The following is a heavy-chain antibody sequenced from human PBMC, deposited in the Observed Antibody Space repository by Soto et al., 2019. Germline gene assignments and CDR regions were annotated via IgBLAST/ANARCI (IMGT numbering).Heavy chain of an antibody. CDR3: ARIRSITWGSYFYGMDV. V-gene: IGHV2-26*01. CDR2: IFSNDEK. J-gene: IGHJ6*02. D-gene: IGHD3-16*01. Sequence: QVTLKESGPVLVKPSETLTLTCSVSGFSLSDTTMGVSWIRQPPRKALEWLAHIFSNDEKSYSPSLKTRLTISKDTSRSQVVLTMTNMDPVDTATYYCARIRSITWGSYFYGMDVWGQGTTVTVSS. CDR1: GFSLSDTTMG.